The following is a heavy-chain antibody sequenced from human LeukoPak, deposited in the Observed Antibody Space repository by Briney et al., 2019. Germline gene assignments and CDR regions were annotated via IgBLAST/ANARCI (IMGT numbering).Heavy chain of an antibody. Sequence: SETLSLTCAVSGGSISSGSYSWSWIRQPPGKGLEWIGYIYHSGSTYYNPSLKSRVTISVDRSKNQFSLKLSSVTAADTAVYYCAGTPYGSGSYTFDYWGQGTLVTVSS. CDR1: GGSISSGSYS. V-gene: IGHV4-30-2*01. CDR3: AGTPYGSGSYTFDY. D-gene: IGHD3-10*01. J-gene: IGHJ4*02. CDR2: IYHSGST.